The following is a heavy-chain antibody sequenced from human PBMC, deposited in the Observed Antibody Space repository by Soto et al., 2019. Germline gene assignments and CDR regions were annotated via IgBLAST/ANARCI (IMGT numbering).Heavy chain of an antibody. CDR1: GFTFSSYA. CDR3: ANGMAGTPTGGNDY. Sequence: EVQLLESGGGLVQPGGSLRLSCAASGFTFSSYAMSWVRQAPGKGLEWVSAISGSGGSTYYADSVKGRFTISRDNSKNTLYLQMNSLRAEDTAVYYCANGMAGTPTGGNDYWGQGTLVTVSS. CDR2: ISGSGGST. V-gene: IGHV3-23*01. J-gene: IGHJ4*02. D-gene: IGHD6-19*01.